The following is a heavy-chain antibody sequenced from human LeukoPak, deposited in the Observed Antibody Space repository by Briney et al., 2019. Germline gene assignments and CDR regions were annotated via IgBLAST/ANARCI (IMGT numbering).Heavy chain of an antibody. CDR2: ITSSSSYI. CDR3: ARVTWLSAAGTEGNFDY. V-gene: IGHV3-21*01. CDR1: GFTFSSYT. J-gene: IGHJ4*02. D-gene: IGHD6-13*01. Sequence: GGSLRLSCAASGFTFSSYTMNWVRQAPGKGLEWVSSITSSSSYIYYADSVKGRFTISRDNAKNSLYLQMDRLRAEDTAVYYCARVTWLSAAGTEGNFDYWGQGTLVTVSS.